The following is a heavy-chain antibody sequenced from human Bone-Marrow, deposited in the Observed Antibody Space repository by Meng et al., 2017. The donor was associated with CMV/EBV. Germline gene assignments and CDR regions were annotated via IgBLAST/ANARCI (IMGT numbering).Heavy chain of an antibody. V-gene: IGHV1-69*12. CDR2: IIPIFGTA. J-gene: IGHJ5*02. CDR3: ARVIITIFGVVEEGLDP. Sequence: QVQLAQSGAEVKKPGSSVTVSCKASGGTFSSYAISWVRQAPGQGLEWMGGIIPIFGTANYEQKFQGRVTITADESTSTAYMELSSLRSEDTAVYYCARVIITIFGVVEEGLDPWGQGTLVTVSS. D-gene: IGHD3-3*01. CDR1: GGTFSSYA.